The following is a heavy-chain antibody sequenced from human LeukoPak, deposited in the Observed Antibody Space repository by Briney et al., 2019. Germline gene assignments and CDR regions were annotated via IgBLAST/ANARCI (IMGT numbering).Heavy chain of an antibody. J-gene: IGHJ4*02. CDR3: ARDWNYYDSSGYGN. CDR1: GGSFSGYY. Sequence: SETLSLTCAVYGGSFSGYYWSWIRQPPGKGLEWIGEINHSGSTNYNPSLKSRVTISVDKSKNQFSLKLSSVTAADTAVYYCARDWNYYDSSGYGNWGQGTLVTVSS. V-gene: IGHV4-34*01. D-gene: IGHD3-22*01. CDR2: INHSGST.